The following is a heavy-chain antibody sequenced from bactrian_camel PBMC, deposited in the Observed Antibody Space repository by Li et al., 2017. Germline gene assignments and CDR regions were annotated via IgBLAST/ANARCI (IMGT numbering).Heavy chain of an antibody. D-gene: IGHD4*01. Sequence: HVQLVESGGGSVQAGGSLRLSCAASRDTSSSNLGWFRQAPGKELEGVAATDFDGVASYADSVKGRFTISQDNAENTVYLQMNSLKPEDTSVYYCAAHKGHGRKTIATLCLSPFDYWGQGTQVTVS. CDR1: RDTSSSN. V-gene: IGHV3S53*01. CDR2: TDFDGVA. J-gene: IGHJ4*01. CDR3: AAHKGHGRKTIATLCLSPFDY.